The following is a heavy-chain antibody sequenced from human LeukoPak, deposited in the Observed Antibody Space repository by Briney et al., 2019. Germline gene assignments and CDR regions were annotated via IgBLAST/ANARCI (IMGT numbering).Heavy chain of an antibody. V-gene: IGHV3-64D*06. CDR2: ITSNGGST. Sequence: PGGSLRLSCSASGFTFSTYSMHWVRQAPGKGLEYVSGITSNGGSTGYADSVKGRFTISRNNSKNTLYLQVSSLRPEDTAVYYCVKNPNELWSFFDFWGQGTLVTVSS. J-gene: IGHJ4*02. CDR3: VKNPNELWSFFDF. D-gene: IGHD3-16*01. CDR1: GFTFSTYS.